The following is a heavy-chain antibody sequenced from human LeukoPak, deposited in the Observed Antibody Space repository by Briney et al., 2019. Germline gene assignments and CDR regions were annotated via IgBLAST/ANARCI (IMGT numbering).Heavy chain of an antibody. V-gene: IGHV3-20*04. CDR1: GFTFDDYG. J-gene: IGHJ4*02. D-gene: IGHD6-19*01. CDR3: ATTLQEWLVLID. Sequence: GGSLRLSCAASGFTFDDYGMSWVRQAPGKGLEWVSGINWNGGSTGYADSVKGRFTISGDNAKNSLYLRMNSLRAEDTALYYCATTLQEWLVLIDWGQGTLVTVAS. CDR2: INWNGGST.